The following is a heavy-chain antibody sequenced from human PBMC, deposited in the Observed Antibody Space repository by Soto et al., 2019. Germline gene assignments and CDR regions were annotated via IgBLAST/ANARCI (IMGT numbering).Heavy chain of an antibody. CDR3: ARSNWNFPFEY. CDR1: GGSISSFY. CDR2: IYYTGTT. V-gene: IGHV4-59*01. D-gene: IGHD1-7*01. Sequence: QVQLEESGPRLVKPSETLSLTCTISGGSISSFYWNWIRQAPGKGLAWIGYIYYTGTTNYHPSLKSRITMSLDTSKDQFSLNLTSVTAADTAVDSCARSNWNFPFEYWGQGTLVTVSS. J-gene: IGHJ4*02.